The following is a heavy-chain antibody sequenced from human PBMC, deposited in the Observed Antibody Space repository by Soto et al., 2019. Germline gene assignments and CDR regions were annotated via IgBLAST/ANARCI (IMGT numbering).Heavy chain of an antibody. CDR2: IIPMFGTT. J-gene: IGHJ3*02. CDR3: ARKVADAVEAYEI. D-gene: IGHD6-13*01. V-gene: IGHV1-69*06. CDR1: GDTFSSYT. Sequence: QLQLVQSGAEVKKPGSSVKVSCKASGDTFSSYTFTWLRQAPGQGLEWMGGIIPMFGTTYYAQKFQGRVTITADRFTNTAYMELSSLRSEDTSVYYCARKVADAVEAYEIWGQGTMVIVSS.